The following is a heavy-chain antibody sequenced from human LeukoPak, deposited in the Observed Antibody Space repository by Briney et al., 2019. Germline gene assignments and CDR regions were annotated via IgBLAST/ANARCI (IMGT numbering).Heavy chain of an antibody. J-gene: IGHJ4*02. D-gene: IGHD3-22*01. Sequence: SQTLSLTCAISGDSVSSNSAAWNWIRQSPSRGLEWLGRIYYRSKWYNDYAVSVKSRITINPDTSKNQFSLQLNSVTPEDTAVYYCARDHTYYYDSSGYYYEYFDYWGQGTLVTVSS. CDR1: GDSVSSNSAA. CDR2: IYYRSKWYN. CDR3: ARDHTYYYDSSGYYYEYFDY. V-gene: IGHV6-1*01.